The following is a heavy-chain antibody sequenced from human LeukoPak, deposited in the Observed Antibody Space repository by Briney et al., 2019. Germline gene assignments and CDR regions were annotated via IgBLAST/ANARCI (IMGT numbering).Heavy chain of an antibody. CDR2: IKQDGTTE. CDR3: QGGSGWLIEH. Sequence: GGSLRLSCAASGFTFSTYWMNRVRQAPGKGLEWVANIKQDGTTEYYVDSVKGRFTISRDNAKKSLSLQMNSLRAEGTAVYYRQGGSGWLIEHWGQGTLVTVSS. D-gene: IGHD6-19*01. CDR1: GFTFSTYW. J-gene: IGHJ1*01. V-gene: IGHV3-7*03.